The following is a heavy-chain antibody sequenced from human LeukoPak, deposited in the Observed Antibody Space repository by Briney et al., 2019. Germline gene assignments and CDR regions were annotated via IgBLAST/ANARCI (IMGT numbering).Heavy chain of an antibody. Sequence: SETLSLTCTVSGGSISSGDYYWSWIRQPPGKGLEWIGYIYYSGSTNYNPSLKSRVTISVDTSKNQFSLKLSSVTAADTAVYYCARGRRVRELSSTHWGQGTLVTVSS. CDR2: IYYSGST. CDR3: ARGRRVRELSSTH. D-gene: IGHD3-16*02. J-gene: IGHJ4*02. V-gene: IGHV4-61*08. CDR1: GGSISSGDYY.